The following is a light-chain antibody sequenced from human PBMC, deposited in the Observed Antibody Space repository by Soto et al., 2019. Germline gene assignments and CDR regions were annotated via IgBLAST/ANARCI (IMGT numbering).Light chain of an antibody. Sequence: DIQMTQSPSSLSASVGDRVTITCWSSQSINNYLNWYQQRPGKAPKVIMYDASTLQSGVPTRFSGSGSGTDFTLTISSLQPEDFATYYCQQGFSAPPWTFGQGTKVEI. CDR1: QSINNY. CDR2: DAS. V-gene: IGKV1-39*01. J-gene: IGKJ1*01. CDR3: QQGFSAPPWT.